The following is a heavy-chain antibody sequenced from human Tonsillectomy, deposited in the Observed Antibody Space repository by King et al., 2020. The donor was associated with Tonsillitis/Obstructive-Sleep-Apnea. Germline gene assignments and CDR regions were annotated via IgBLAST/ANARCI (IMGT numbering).Heavy chain of an antibody. D-gene: IGHD2-8*01. CDR3: AEDKETTLKGVEFEY. CDR1: GFSFSSYG. V-gene: IGHV3-33*06. CDR2: VWYDGSDE. J-gene: IGHJ4*02. Sequence: VQLVESGGGVVQPGRSLRLSCAASGFSFSSYGMHWVRQAPGKGLEWVAVVWYDGSDEYYADSVKGRFTISRDNSKNTLYLQMNSLRAEDTAVYYCAEDKETTLKGVEFEYWGQGTLVTVSS.